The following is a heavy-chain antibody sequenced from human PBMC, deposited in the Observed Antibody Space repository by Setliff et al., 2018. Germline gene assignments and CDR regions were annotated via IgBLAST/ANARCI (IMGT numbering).Heavy chain of an antibody. CDR1: GFTVSSFS. Sequence: GGSLRLSCAASGFTVSSFSMHWVRQAPVKGLDWVATISDDGSNEFYADSVKSRFTIVRDNSKNTLYLQMSSLRPDDTAMYSCARDQFKKSGGLYSWGQGTLVTVSS. V-gene: IGHV3-30*03. CDR3: ARDQFKKSGGLYS. CDR2: ISDDGSNE. D-gene: IGHD2-15*01. J-gene: IGHJ5*02.